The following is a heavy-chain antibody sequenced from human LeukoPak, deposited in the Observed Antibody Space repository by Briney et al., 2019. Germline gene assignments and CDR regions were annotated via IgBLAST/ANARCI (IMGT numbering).Heavy chain of an antibody. CDR1: GYTFTSYD. Sequence: ASVKVSCKASGYTFTSYDINWVRQAPGQGLEWMGRINPNSGGTNYAQKFQGRVTMTRDTSISTAYMELSRLRSDDTAVYYCARDSKTKKIDYWGQGTLVTVSS. CDR3: ARDSKTKKIDY. V-gene: IGHV1-2*06. D-gene: IGHD2-2*01. CDR2: INPNSGGT. J-gene: IGHJ4*02.